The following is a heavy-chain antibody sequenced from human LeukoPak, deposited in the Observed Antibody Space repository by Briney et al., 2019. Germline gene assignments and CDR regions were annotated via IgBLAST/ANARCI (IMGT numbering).Heavy chain of an antibody. CDR3: ARRVYGYSYGDY. Sequence: PGGSLRLSCAASGFTFSSYAMHWVRQAPGKGLEGVAVISYDGSNKYYADSVKGRFTISRDNSKNTLYLQMNSLRAEDTAVYYCARRVYGYSYGDYWGQGTLVTVCS. CDR2: ISYDGSNK. V-gene: IGHV3-30-3*01. J-gene: IGHJ4*02. CDR1: GFTFSSYA. D-gene: IGHD5-18*01.